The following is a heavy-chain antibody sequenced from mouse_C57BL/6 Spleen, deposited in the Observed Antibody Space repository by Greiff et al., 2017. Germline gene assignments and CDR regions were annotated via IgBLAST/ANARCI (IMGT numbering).Heavy chain of an antibody. V-gene: IGHV1-80*01. CDR2: IYPGDGDT. D-gene: IGHD1-1*01. Sequence: VQLQQSGAELVKPGASVTISCKASGYAFSSYWMNWVKQRPGTGLEWIGQIYPGDGDTNYNGKFKGKATLTADKSSSTAYMQLSSLTSEDSAVYFCARDYGSSHWYFDVWGTGTTVTVSS. CDR3: ARDYGSSHWYFDV. J-gene: IGHJ1*03. CDR1: GYAFSSYW.